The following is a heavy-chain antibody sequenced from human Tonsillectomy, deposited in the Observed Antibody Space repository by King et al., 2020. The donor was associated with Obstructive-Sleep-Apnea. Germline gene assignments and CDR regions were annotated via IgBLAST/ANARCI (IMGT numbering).Heavy chain of an antibody. D-gene: IGHD2-2*01. Sequence: EVQLVESGGGLVQPGGSLRLSCAASGFTFSSYSMNWVRQAPGKGLEWVSFISSSSTTIYYADSVKGRFTISRDNAKNSLYLQMNSLRVEDTAVYYCARVGGSCTSGWGQGTLVTVSS. CDR2: ISSSSTTI. V-gene: IGHV3-48*01. J-gene: IGHJ4*02. CDR1: GFTFSSYS. CDR3: ARVGGSCTSG.